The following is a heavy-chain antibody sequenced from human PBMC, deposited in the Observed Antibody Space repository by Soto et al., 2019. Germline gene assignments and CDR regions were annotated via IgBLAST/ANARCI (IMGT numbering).Heavy chain of an antibody. CDR2: INPNSGRT. CDR3: ARNRVTASIAARVSAKVGNGCDP. V-gene: IGHV1-2*04. D-gene: IGHD6-25*01. CDR1: GYKFTGSH. J-gene: IGHJ5*02. Sequence: ALVLISCKACGYKFTGSHMQRERQANGQGLEWMGCINPNSGRTNYAQKFQGWVTMTRDTSISTAYMELSRLRSDDTAVYYCARNRVTASIAARVSAKVGNGCDPWGQGTLVTVSS.